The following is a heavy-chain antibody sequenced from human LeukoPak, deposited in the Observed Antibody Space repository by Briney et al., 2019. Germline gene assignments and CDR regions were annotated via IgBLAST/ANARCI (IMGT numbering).Heavy chain of an antibody. D-gene: IGHD3-3*01. CDR2: ITANGDAT. V-gene: IGHV3-23*01. CDR3: ATFGVIVRSDYFDY. Sequence: GGSLRLSCVGSGFIFRSYAVTWVRQAPGKGLEWVSSITANGDATYYADSVKGRFTISRDNSKNTLYLQMSSLRAEDTAVYYCATFGVIVRSDYFDYWGQGALVAVSS. J-gene: IGHJ4*02. CDR1: GFIFRSYA.